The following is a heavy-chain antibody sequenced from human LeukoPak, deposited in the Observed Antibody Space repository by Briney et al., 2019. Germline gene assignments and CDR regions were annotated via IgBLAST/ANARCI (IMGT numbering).Heavy chain of an antibody. D-gene: IGHD2-2*01. CDR2: ISSSSSYI. Sequence: GGSLRLSCAASGFSFSEYWMAWVRQAPGKGLEWVSSISSSSSYIYYADSVKGRFTISRDNAKNSLYLQMNSLRAEDTAVYYCAREGIVVVPAAMGPWFDPWGQGTLVTVSS. J-gene: IGHJ5*02. V-gene: IGHV3-21*01. CDR3: AREGIVVVPAAMGPWFDP. CDR1: GFSFSEYW.